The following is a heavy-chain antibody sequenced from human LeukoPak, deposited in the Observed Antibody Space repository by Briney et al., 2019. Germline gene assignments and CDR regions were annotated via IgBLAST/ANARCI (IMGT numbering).Heavy chain of an antibody. Sequence: PGGSLRLSCAASGFTVSRIYMSWVRQAPGKGLEWVSVIYSGGSTYYADSVKGRFTISRDNSKNTLYLQMNSLRAEDTAVYYCARWGERRWLQFGDWGQRTLVTVSS. CDR3: ARWGERRWLQFGD. CDR1: GFTVSRIY. V-gene: IGHV3-66*01. D-gene: IGHD5-24*01. CDR2: IYSGGST. J-gene: IGHJ4*02.